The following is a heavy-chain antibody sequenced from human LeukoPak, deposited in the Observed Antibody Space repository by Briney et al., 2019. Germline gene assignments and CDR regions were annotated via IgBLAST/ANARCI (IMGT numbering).Heavy chain of an antibody. V-gene: IGHV1-2*02. J-gene: IGHJ4*02. Sequence: ASVEVSCKASGYTFTDYYIHWVRQAPGQGLEWMGWVFPKNGDIKYAQSFQGRVTMTSDTSIRTAYMELTRLTSDDTTVYSCGTIEGGKGTDWGQGTLVTVSS. CDR3: GTIEGGKGTD. CDR2: VFPKNGDI. D-gene: IGHD3-16*01. CDR1: GYTFTDYY.